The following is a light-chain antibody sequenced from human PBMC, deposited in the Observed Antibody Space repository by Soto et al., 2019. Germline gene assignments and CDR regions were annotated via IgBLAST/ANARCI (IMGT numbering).Light chain of an antibody. V-gene: IGKV4-1*01. J-gene: IGKJ2*01. CDR1: QSVLYSSNNKNY. CDR2: WAS. CDR3: QQYYSIPYT. Sequence: DIVMTQSPDSLAVSLGERATINCKSSQSVLYSSNNKNYLGWYQQKPGQSPNLLIYWASTRESGVPDRFSGSGSGTEFTLTTASLQAEDVAVYYCQQYYSIPYTFGQGTKLEIK.